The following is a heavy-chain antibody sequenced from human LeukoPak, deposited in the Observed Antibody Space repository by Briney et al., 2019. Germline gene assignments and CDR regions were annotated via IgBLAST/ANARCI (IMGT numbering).Heavy chain of an antibody. CDR1: GFPFIDYS. Sequence: GGSLRLSCTASGFPFIDYSMNWVRKVPGKGLEWISYIGIDSGNTKYADSVRGRFTITADKAKNSLYLQMNSLRVEDTAVYYCERDHNYAFDNWGQGTLVSVAS. CDR3: ERDHNYAFDN. J-gene: IGHJ4*02. CDR2: IGIDSGNT. D-gene: IGHD1-1*01. V-gene: IGHV3-48*01.